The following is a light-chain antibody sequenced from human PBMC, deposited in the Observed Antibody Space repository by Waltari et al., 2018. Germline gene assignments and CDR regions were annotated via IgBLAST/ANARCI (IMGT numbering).Light chain of an antibody. V-gene: IGLV1-40*01. CDR1: SSNIGADYD. Sequence: QSVLTQPPTVSGAPGQSVTISCTGDSSNIGADYDVHWYQQLPGAAPKLLISASNSRPSGGPDRFAGSRSDTSASLTITDLRPEDEADYYCQSYANSPEWVFGGGTKLTVL. J-gene: IGLJ3*02. CDR3: QSYANSPEWV. CDR2: ASN.